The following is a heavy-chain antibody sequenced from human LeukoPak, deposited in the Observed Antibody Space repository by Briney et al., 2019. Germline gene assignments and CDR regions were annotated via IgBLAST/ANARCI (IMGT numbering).Heavy chain of an antibody. CDR3: AKAYATNGYYQLPIDF. Sequence: GGSLRLSCAAPGSTFSSNAMTWVRQAPGKGLECVSAITAGGGTTYYADSVKGRFTISRDNSRNTLYLQLNNLRADDTALYYCAKAYATNGYYQLPIDFWGRGTLVTVSS. V-gene: IGHV3-23*01. CDR1: GSTFSSNA. CDR2: ITAGGGTT. D-gene: IGHD3-22*01. J-gene: IGHJ4*02.